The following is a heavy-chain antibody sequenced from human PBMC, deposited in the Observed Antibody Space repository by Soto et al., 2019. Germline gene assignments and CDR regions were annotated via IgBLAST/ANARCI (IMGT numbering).Heavy chain of an antibody. CDR3: ARSSQSTVTTFHY. Sequence: QVQLQESGPGLVKPSQTLSLTCAVSGGSISSGGYYWSWIRQHPGKCLEWIGYLSYSGGTYYNPSLKSLVTISVDTSKNQFSLKLSSVTAADTAVYYCARSSQSTVTTFHYWGQGTLVTVSS. D-gene: IGHD4-17*01. CDR2: LSYSGGT. V-gene: IGHV4-31*01. CDR1: GGSISSGGYY. J-gene: IGHJ4*02.